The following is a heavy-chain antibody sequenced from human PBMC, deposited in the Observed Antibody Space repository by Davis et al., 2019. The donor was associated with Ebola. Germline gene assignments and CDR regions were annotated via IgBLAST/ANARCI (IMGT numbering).Heavy chain of an antibody. Sequence: SLRLSCAASGFTFSSSAMHWVRQAPGKGLEWVAVISYDGSNKYYADSVKGRFTISRDNSRNTPYLQMNSLRAEDTAVYYCAGENAGTGLGGWGQGTLVTVSS. D-gene: IGHD6-13*01. CDR1: GFTFSSSA. CDR2: ISYDGSNK. J-gene: IGHJ4*02. CDR3: AGENAGTGLGG. V-gene: IGHV3-30-3*01.